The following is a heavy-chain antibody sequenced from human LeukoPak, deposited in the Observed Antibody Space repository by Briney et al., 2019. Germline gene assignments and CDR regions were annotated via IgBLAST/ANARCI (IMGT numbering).Heavy chain of an antibody. Sequence: GGSLRLSCAASGFTFTSYTMNWVRQAPGKGLEWVSSISSSSNYIYYADSVKGRFTISRDNSKNTLYLQMNSLRAEDTAVYYCAKEYCGGGRCNDDFFDYWGQGALVTVSS. CDR3: AKEYCGGGRCNDDFFDY. D-gene: IGHD2-15*01. CDR2: ISSSSNYI. CDR1: GFTFTSYT. J-gene: IGHJ4*02. V-gene: IGHV3-21*01.